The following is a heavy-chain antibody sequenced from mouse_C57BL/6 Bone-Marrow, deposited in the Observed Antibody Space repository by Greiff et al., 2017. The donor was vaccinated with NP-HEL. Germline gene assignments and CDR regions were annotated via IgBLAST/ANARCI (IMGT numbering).Heavy chain of an antibody. CDR2: INPYNGGT. CDR1: GYTFTDYY. D-gene: IGHD1-1*01. Sequence: EVKLQESGPVLVKPGASVKMSCKASGYTFTDYYMNWVKQSHGKSLEWIGVINPYNGGTSYNQKFKGKATLTVDKSSSTAYMELNSLTSEDSAVYYCARTTPLGYFDVWGTGTTVTVSS. J-gene: IGHJ1*03. V-gene: IGHV1-19*01. CDR3: ARTTPLGYFDV.